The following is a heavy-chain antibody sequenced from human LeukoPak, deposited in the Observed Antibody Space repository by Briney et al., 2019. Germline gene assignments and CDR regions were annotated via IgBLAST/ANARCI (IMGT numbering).Heavy chain of an antibody. CDR2: ISYDGSNK. V-gene: IGHV3-30-3*01. CDR1: GFTFSSYA. Sequence: PGRSLRLSCAASGFTFSSYAMHWVRQAPGKGLEWVAVISYDGSNKYYADSVKGRFTISRDNSKNTLYLQVNSLRAEDTAVYYCAKDLIPYCGGDCQIQNYYYYGLDVWGQGTTVTVSS. CDR3: AKDLIPYCGGDCQIQNYYYYGLDV. J-gene: IGHJ6*02. D-gene: IGHD2-21*02.